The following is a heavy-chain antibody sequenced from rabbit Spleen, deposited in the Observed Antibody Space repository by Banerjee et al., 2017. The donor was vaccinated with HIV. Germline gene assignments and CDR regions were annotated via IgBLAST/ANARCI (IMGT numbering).Heavy chain of an antibody. CDR2: IRVGSSGST. CDR1: GFSFSSSYY. V-gene: IGHV1S40*01. D-gene: IGHD6-1*01. Sequence: QSLEESGGGLVQPEGSLTLTCKASGFSFSSSYYMCWVRQAPGKGLEWIACIRVGSSGSTYYASWAKGRFTISKTSSTTVTLQMTSLTAADTATYFCARDNAGYDGYGYAVGLWYFNLWGPGTLVTVS. CDR3: ARDNAGYDGYGYAVGLWYFNL. J-gene: IGHJ4*01.